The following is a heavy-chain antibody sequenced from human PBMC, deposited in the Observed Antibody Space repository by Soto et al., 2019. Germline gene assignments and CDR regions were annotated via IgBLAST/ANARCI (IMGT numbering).Heavy chain of an antibody. CDR1: GYNFRNSS. D-gene: IGHD1-26*01. V-gene: IGHV1-3*01. J-gene: IGHJ6*02. Sequence: QIQLVQSGAEVRKPGASMKVSCQGSGYNFRNSSVYWVRQAPGQRLELMGWINGGDGNTKYAEKFQGRVTFSRDISARTAYMEVARLTSEDTAIYYCARGGGATKFYYYGMDVWGQGTSVIVSS. CDR3: ARGGGATKFYYYGMDV. CDR2: INGGDGNT.